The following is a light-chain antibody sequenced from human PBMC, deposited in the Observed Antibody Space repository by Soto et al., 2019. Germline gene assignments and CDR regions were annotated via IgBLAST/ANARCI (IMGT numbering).Light chain of an antibody. CDR2: DAS. CDR1: QDISNY. Sequence: DIQMTQSPSSLSASVGDRVTITCQASQDISNYLNWYQQKPGKAPKHLIYDASNLETGVPSRFSGSGSGTDFTFTISNLQPEDIATYYCQQYDNLPLTFGGGTKVEIK. CDR3: QQYDNLPLT. J-gene: IGKJ4*01. V-gene: IGKV1-33*01.